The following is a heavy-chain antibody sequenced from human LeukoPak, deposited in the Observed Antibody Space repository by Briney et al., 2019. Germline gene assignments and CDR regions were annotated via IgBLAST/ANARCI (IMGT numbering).Heavy chain of an antibody. CDR3: ARESGYGLGHRQRVTAFDI. D-gene: IGHD3-10*01. J-gene: IGHJ3*02. CDR1: GGSISSGDSY. Sequence: PSQTLSLTCTVSGGSISSGDSYWSWIRQPPGKGLEWIGYIYYSGSTYYNPSLKSRVTISVDTSKNQFSLKLSSVTGADTAVYYCARESGYGLGHRQRVTAFDIWGQGTVVTVSS. CDR2: IYYSGST. V-gene: IGHV4-30-4*01.